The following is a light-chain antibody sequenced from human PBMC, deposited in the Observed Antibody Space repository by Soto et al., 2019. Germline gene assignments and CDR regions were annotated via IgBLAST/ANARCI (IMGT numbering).Light chain of an antibody. CDR3: KQSYSTPPRT. Sequence: DIQMPQSPYSLSASVGDRVTITCRASQSISSYLNWYQQKTGKAPQLLIYAASRLQSGVPSRFSGSGSGTYFTITISRLQPEDFATYYWKQSYSTPPRTVEQGTKVEIK. CDR1: QSISSY. CDR2: AAS. V-gene: IGKV1-39*01. J-gene: IGKJ1*01.